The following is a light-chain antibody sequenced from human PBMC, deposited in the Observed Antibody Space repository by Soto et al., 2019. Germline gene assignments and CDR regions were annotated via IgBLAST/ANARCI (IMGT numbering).Light chain of an antibody. CDR3: CSYVGSYTSYV. Sequence: QSALTQPRSVSGSPGQSVTISCTGTSSDVGGYNFVSWYQQHPGKAPKFMISDVTKRPSGVPDRFSGSKSGNTASLTISGLQAEDEADYYCCSYVGSYTSYVFGTGTKVTVL. CDR1: SSDVGGYNF. CDR2: DVT. V-gene: IGLV2-11*01. J-gene: IGLJ1*01.